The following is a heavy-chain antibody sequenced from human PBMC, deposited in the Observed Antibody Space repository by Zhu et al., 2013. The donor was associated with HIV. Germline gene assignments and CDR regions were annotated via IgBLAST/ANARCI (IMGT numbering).Heavy chain of an antibody. CDR2: ISAYNGNT. V-gene: IGHV1-18*04. D-gene: IGHD3-10*01. CDR3: ARDETLTMVRGARSNWFDP. Sequence: QVQLVQSGAEVKKPGASVKVSCKASGYTFTSYGISWVRQAPGQGLEWMGWISAYNGNTNYAQKLQGRVTMTTDTSTSTAYMELRSLRSDDTAVYYCARDETLTMVRGARSNWFDPWGQGTLVTVSS. CDR1: GYTFTSYG. J-gene: IGHJ5*02.